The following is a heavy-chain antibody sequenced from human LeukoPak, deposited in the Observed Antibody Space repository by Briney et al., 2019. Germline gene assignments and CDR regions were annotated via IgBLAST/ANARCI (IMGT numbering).Heavy chain of an antibody. D-gene: IGHD6-19*01. CDR2: ISAYNGNT. CDR3: ARVSSGWYFGGDYFDY. Sequence: ASVKVSCKASGYTFTSYDINWVRQATGQGFEWMGWISAYNGNTNYAQKLQGRVTMTTDTSTSTAYMELRSLRSDDTAVYYCARVSSGWYFGGDYFDYWGQGTLVTVSS. J-gene: IGHJ4*02. CDR1: GYTFTSYD. V-gene: IGHV1-18*01.